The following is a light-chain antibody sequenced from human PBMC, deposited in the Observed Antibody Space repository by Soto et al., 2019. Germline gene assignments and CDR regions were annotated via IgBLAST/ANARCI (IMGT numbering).Light chain of an antibody. CDR2: TAS. CDR3: QQYYSYPYT. Sequence: ALRMTQSPSSFSASTGDRVTITCRASQNISSYLAWYQQKPGKAPKLLIYTASTLQSGVPSRFSGSGSGTDFTLTISCLQSEDFATYYCQQYYSYPYTSGQGTKLEIK. J-gene: IGKJ2*01. V-gene: IGKV1-8*01. CDR1: QNISSY.